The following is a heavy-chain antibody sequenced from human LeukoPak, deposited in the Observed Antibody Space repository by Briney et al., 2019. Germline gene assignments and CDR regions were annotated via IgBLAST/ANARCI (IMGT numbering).Heavy chain of an antibody. CDR1: GGSISSYY. CDR2: IYYSGST. D-gene: IGHD4-17*01. J-gene: IGHJ4*02. V-gene: IGHV4-59*01. Sequence: SETLSLTCTVSGGSISSYYWSWIRQPPGKGLEWIGYIYYSGSTNYNPSLKSRVTISVDTSKNQFSLKLSSVTAADTAVYYCARGTGFYGYGDLFDYWGQGTLVTVSS. CDR3: ARGTGFYGYGDLFDY.